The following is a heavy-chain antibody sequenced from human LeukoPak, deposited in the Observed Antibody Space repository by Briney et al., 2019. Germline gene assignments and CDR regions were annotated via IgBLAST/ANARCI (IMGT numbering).Heavy chain of an antibody. CDR1: GGSVSSYY. CDR2: IYYSGST. V-gene: IGHV4-59*02. CDR3: ARENVVVPAAGDAFDI. J-gene: IGHJ3*02. Sequence: PSETLSLTCTVSGGSVSSYYWSWIRQPPGKGLEWIGYIYYSGSTNYNPSLKSRVTISVDTSKNQFSLKLSSVTAADTAVYYCARENVVVPAAGDAFDIWGQGTMVTVSS. D-gene: IGHD2-2*01.